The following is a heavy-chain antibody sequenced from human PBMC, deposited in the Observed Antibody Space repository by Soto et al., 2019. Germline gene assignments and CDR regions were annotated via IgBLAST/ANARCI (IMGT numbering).Heavy chain of an antibody. CDR3: ARGGVDGGSPNPGAKTPFDY. V-gene: IGHV1-18*01. J-gene: IGHJ4*02. D-gene: IGHD2-15*01. Sequence: QVQLVQSGAEVKKPGASVKVSCEASGYTFTSYGISWVRQAPGQGLEWMGWISAYNGNTNYAQKLQGRVTMTTDTSTSTAYMELRSLRSDDTAVYYCARGGVDGGSPNPGAKTPFDYWGQGTLVTVSS. CDR2: ISAYNGNT. CDR1: GYTFTSYG.